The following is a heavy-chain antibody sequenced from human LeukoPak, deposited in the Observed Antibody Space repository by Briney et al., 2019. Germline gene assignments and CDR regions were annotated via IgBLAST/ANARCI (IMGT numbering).Heavy chain of an antibody. CDR1: GFTFSTYA. CDR3: AKRITVVARDAFDI. V-gene: IGHV3-23*01. Sequence: GGSLRLSCAASGFTFSTYAMSWVRQAPGKGLEWVSSISGSGGSTFYADSVKGRFTVSRDNSKNTLYLQMNSLRAEDTAVYYCAKRITVVARDAFDIWGQGTMVTVSS. CDR2: ISGSGGST. D-gene: IGHD6-19*01. J-gene: IGHJ3*02.